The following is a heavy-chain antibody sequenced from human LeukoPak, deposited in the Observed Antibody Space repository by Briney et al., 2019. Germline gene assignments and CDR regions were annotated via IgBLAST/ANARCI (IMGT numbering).Heavy chain of an antibody. CDR2: IWYDGSNK. CDR3: ARENSYAFDY. J-gene: IGHJ4*02. CDR1: GLTFSSDG. Sequence: PTRCLRPSFASAGLTFSSDGSDWVRQAPGKGLEWVAVIWYDGSNKYYADSVKGRFTISRDNSKNTLYLQMNSLRAEDTAVYYCARENSYAFDYWGQGTLVTVSS. D-gene: IGHD5-18*01. V-gene: IGHV3-33*01.